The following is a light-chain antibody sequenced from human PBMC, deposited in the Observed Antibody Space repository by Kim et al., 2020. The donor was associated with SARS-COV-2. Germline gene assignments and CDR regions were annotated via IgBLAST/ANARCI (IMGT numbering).Light chain of an antibody. V-gene: IGLV2-14*03. Sequence: GHTSTNSGTGTSSDVGGYNYVSWYQQHPGKAPKHMIYGVSNRPSGVSNRFSGSKSGNTASLTISGLQAEDEADYYCSSYTSSSTYVFGTGTQLTVL. CDR3: SSYTSSSTYV. J-gene: IGLJ1*01. CDR2: GVS. CDR1: SSDVGGYNY.